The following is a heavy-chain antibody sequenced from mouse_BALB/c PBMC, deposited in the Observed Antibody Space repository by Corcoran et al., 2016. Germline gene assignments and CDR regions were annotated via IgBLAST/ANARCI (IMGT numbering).Heavy chain of an antibody. D-gene: IGHD2-14*01. V-gene: IGHV1-18*01. CDR1: GYSFTGYT. J-gene: IGHJ4*01. CDR2: INPYNGGT. Sequence: VQLQQSGPVLVKPGASMKISRKASGYSFTGYTMNWVKQSHGKNLEWIGLINPYNGGTSYNQKFKGKATLTVDKSTSTAYMELLSLTSEDSAVYYCARRVHRYEAMDYWGQGTSVTVSS. CDR3: ARRVHRYEAMDY.